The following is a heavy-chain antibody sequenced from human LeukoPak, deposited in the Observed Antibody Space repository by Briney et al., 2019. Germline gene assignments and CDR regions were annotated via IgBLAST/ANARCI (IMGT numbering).Heavy chain of an antibody. Sequence: GGSLRLSCAASGFTFSSYAMSWVRQAPGKGLEWVSAICGSGGSTYYADSVKGRFTISRDNTKNTLYLQMNSLRAEDTAVYYCAKDLSSWGSMGRGAFDIWGQGTMVTVSS. V-gene: IGHV3-23*01. CDR1: GFTFSSYA. J-gene: IGHJ3*02. CDR2: ICGSGGST. CDR3: AKDLSSWGSMGRGAFDI. D-gene: IGHD3-10*01.